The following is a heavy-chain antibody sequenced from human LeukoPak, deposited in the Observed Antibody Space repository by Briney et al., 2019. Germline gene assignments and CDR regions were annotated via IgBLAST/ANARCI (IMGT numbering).Heavy chain of an antibody. D-gene: IGHD3-10*01. V-gene: IGHV3-23*01. CDR1: GFIFSSYA. J-gene: IGHJ4*02. Sequence: PGGSLRLSCAASGFIFSSYAMSWVRQAPGKGLEWVSVITGSGGSTYYADSVKGRVTISRDNSKNTLYLQMNSLSAEDTAVYYCAKDPYGSGSYVPDSWGQGTLVTVSS. CDR2: ITGSGGST. CDR3: AKDPYGSGSYVPDS.